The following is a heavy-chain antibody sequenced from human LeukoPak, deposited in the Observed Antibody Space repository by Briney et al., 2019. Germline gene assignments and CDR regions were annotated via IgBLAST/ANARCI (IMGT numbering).Heavy chain of an antibody. Sequence: GGSLRLSCTASVFPFGDHAMSWVRQSPGKGLEWVGFIRSKAYGGTTEYAASVKGRFTISRDDSKSIAYLQMNSLKTEDTAVYYCSRGPIQLWLHNAMDVWGQGTTVTVSS. CDR1: VFPFGDHA. CDR3: SRGPIQLWLHNAMDV. CDR2: IRSKAYGGTT. V-gene: IGHV3-49*04. J-gene: IGHJ6*02. D-gene: IGHD5-18*01.